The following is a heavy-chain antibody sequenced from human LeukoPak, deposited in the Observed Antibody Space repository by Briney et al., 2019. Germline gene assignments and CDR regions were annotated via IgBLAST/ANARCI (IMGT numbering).Heavy chain of an antibody. CDR1: GFTFGDYA. CDR2: TRSKAYGGTT. D-gene: IGHD3-10*01. Sequence: GSLRLSCTASGFTFGDYAMSWFRQAPGKGLEWVGFTRSKAYGGTTEYAASVQGRFTISRDDSKSIAYLQMNSLKTEDTAFYYCTRVGVWFGELSSFDYWGQGTLVTVSS. J-gene: IGHJ4*02. CDR3: TRVGVWFGELSSFDY. V-gene: IGHV3-49*03.